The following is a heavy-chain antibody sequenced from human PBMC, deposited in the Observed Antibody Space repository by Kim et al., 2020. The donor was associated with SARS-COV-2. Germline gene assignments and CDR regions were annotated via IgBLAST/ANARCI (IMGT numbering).Heavy chain of an antibody. CDR1: GYTFTSYG. Sequence: ASVKVSCKASGYTFTSYGISWVRQAPGQGLEWMGWISAYNGNTNYAQKLQGRVTMTTDTSTSTAYMELRSLRSDDTAVYYCARVGTGTTGTYYYYGMDVWGQGTTVTVSS. D-gene: IGHD1-7*01. V-gene: IGHV1-18*01. CDR2: ISAYNGNT. J-gene: IGHJ6*02. CDR3: ARVGTGTTGTYYYYGMDV.